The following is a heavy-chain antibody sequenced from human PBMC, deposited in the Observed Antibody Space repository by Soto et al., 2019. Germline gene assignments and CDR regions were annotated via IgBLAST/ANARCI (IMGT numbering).Heavy chain of an antibody. CDR1: GYTFTNYA. CDR2: INAGNGNT. J-gene: IGHJ3*02. CDR3: ARAGYCSSTSCSNAFDI. V-gene: IGHV1-3*01. D-gene: IGHD2-2*01. Sequence: QVQFVQSGAELKKPGASVKVSCKASGYTFTNYAMHWVRQAPGQRREWMGWINAGNGNTKYSQKFQGRVTITRDTSARTAYVELTSLRSDDTAVYYYARAGYCSSTSCSNAFDIWGQGTLVTVSS.